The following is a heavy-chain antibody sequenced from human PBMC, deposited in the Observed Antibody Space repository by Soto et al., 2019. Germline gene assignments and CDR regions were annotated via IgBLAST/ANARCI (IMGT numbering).Heavy chain of an antibody. D-gene: IGHD2-2*01. V-gene: IGHV3-48*01. CDR2: ISSSSSTI. Sequence: GGSLRLSCAASGFTFSSYSMNWVRQAPGKGLEWVSYISSSSSTIYYADSVKGRFTISGDNAKNSRYLHMNSLRAEDTAVYYCAREKGEYCSSTSCYDGYYYYYMDVWGKGTTVTVSS. CDR1: GFTFSSYS. J-gene: IGHJ6*03. CDR3: AREKGEYCSSTSCYDGYYYYYMDV.